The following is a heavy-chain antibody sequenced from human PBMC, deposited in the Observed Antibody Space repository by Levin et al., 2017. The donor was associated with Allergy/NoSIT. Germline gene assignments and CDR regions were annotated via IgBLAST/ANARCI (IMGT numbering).Heavy chain of an antibody. Sequence: SVKVSCKASGGTFSSYTIRWVRQAPGQGLEWMGRIIPILGIANYAQKFQGRVTITADKSTSTAYMELSSLRSEDTAVYYCASLSPLLVVVTGGLDAFDIWGQGTMVTVSS. CDR1: GGTFSSYT. CDR2: IIPILGIA. CDR3: ASLSPLLVVVTGGLDAFDI. V-gene: IGHV1-69*02. D-gene: IGHD2-21*02. J-gene: IGHJ3*02.